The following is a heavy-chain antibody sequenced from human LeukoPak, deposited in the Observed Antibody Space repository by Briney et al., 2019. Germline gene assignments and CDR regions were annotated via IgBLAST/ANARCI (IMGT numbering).Heavy chain of an antibody. Sequence: GGSLRLSCAASGFTFSGYSMNWVRQAPGKGLEWVSYISKSSSTIYYADSVKGRFTISRDNAKNSLYLQMNSLRAEDTALYYCAKPYYYDSSGYFDYWGQGTLVTVSS. CDR2: ISKSSSTI. CDR3: AKPYYYDSSGYFDY. V-gene: IGHV3-48*04. J-gene: IGHJ4*02. CDR1: GFTFSGYS. D-gene: IGHD3-22*01.